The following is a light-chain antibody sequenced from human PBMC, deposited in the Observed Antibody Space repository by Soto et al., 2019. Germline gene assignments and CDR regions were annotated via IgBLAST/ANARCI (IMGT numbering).Light chain of an antibody. CDR1: RDISDH. CDR3: QQYDNVGIT. Sequence: DVQMTQSPSSLSASVGDRVTITCQASRDISDHLNWYHQLPGKAPKVLIYDASNLVTGVPSRFSGRGSGTDFTITISSLQPEDVGTYYCQQYDNVGITFGPWTRLDVK. J-gene: IGKJ5*01. CDR2: DAS. V-gene: IGKV1-33*01.